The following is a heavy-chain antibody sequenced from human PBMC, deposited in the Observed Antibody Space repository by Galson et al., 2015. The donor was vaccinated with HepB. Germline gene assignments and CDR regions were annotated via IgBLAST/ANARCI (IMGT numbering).Heavy chain of an antibody. J-gene: IGHJ4*02. Sequence: SLRLSCAAPGFTFSSYAMSWVRQAPGKGLEWVSAISGSGGSTYYADSVRGRFTISRDNSKNTLYLQMNSLRAEDTAVYYCAREYSGSYYEDYWGQGTLVTVSS. D-gene: IGHD1-26*01. CDR3: AREYSGSYYEDY. CDR2: ISGSGGST. V-gene: IGHV3-23*01. CDR1: GFTFSSYA.